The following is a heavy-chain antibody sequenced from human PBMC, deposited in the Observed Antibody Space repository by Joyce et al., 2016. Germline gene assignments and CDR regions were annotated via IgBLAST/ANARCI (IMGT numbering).Heavy chain of an antibody. CDR1: SGSISGTSW. D-gene: IGHD3-22*01. V-gene: IGHV4-4*02. J-gene: IGHJ4*02. CDR3: AENGYYAIDH. Sequence: QVQLQESGPGLVKPSGTLSLTCAVSSGSISGTSWWSWVRQSPGEGLEWIGEIYHRGSTNDNPSLKRRVTISVDKAKNQFSLKLSSVTAADTAVYYCAENGYYAIDHWGQGTLVTVSS. CDR2: IYHRGST.